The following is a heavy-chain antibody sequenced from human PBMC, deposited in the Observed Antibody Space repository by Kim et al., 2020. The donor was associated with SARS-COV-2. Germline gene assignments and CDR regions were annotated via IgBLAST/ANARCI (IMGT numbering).Heavy chain of an antibody. CDR1: GGSFSGYY. CDR2: INHSGST. Sequence: SETLSLTCAVYGGSFSGYYWSWIRQPPGKGLEWIGEINHSGSTNYNPSLKSRVTISVDTSKNQFSLKLSSVTAADTAVYYCARGAAAGTEEVEYYYYGMDVWGQGTTVTVSS. V-gene: IGHV4-34*01. CDR3: ARGAAAGTEEVEYYYYGMDV. J-gene: IGHJ6*02. D-gene: IGHD6-13*01.